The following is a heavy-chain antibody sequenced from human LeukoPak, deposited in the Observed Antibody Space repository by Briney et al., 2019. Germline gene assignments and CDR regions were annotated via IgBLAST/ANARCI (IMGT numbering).Heavy chain of an antibody. V-gene: IGHV4-59*08. Sequence: SETLSLTCAVYGGSFSGYYWSWIRQPPGKGLEWIGYIYYSGSTNYNPSLKSRVTISVDTSKNQFSLKLSSVTAADTAVYYCARHVYYDSSGYYYDYWGQGTLVTVSS. CDR3: ARHVYYDSSGYYYDY. D-gene: IGHD3-22*01. J-gene: IGHJ4*02. CDR1: GGSFSGYY. CDR2: IYYSGST.